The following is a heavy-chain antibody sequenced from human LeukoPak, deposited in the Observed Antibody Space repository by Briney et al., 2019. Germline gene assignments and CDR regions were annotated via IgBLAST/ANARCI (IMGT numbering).Heavy chain of an antibody. D-gene: IGHD2-15*01. CDR1: GYTFTGYY. CDR3: ARDRGLARRRGHCSGGSCAVGNWFDP. J-gene: IGHJ5*02. CDR2: INPNSGGT. Sequence: AASVKVSCKASGYTFTGYYMHWVRQAPGQGLEWMGWINPNSGGTNYAQKFQGRVTMTRDTSISTAYMELSRLRSDDTAVYYCARDRGLARRRGHCSGGSCAVGNWFDPWGQGTLVTVSS. V-gene: IGHV1-2*02.